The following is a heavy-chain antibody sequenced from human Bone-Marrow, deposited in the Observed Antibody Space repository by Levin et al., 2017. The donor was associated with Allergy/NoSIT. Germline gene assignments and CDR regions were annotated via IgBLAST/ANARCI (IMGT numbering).Heavy chain of an antibody. CDR2: TSFNGSSQ. D-gene: IGHD3-3*01. V-gene: IGHV3-30-3*01. Sequence: PGESLKISCVASGFTFSSFSMHWVRQSPGTGLEWVAVTSFNGSSQYYMNSVKGRFTISRDNSKNTLYLEMNSLRPDDTAVYYCTRVRRSGVAGSYYYYMDVWGKGTAVAVSS. CDR1: GFTFSSFS. CDR3: TRVRRSGVAGSYYYYMDV. J-gene: IGHJ6*03.